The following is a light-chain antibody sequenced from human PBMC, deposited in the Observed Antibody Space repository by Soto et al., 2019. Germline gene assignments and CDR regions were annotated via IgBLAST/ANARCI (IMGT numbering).Light chain of an antibody. Sequence: EIVRTQSPATLSISPGERAKHFFRASQSVSSNLAWYQQKPGQAPSLLIYGASTRASGTPARFSGSGSGTEFTLTISSLQSEDFAVYYCRQYIRWPLTFGGGTKVDIK. CDR1: QSVSSN. J-gene: IGKJ4*01. CDR2: GAS. V-gene: IGKV3-15*01. CDR3: RQYIRWPLT.